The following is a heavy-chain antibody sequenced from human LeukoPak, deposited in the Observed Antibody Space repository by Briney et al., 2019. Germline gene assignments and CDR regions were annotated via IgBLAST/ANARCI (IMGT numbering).Heavy chain of an antibody. V-gene: IGHV3-66*01. Sequence: GGSLRLSCAASGFTFSSYWMSWVRQAPGKGLEWVSVLYSGGSTYYADSVKGRFSISRDNSKNTLYLQMNSLRAEDTAVYYCARDTTDYYDISGYFSFDYWGQGTLVTASS. D-gene: IGHD3-22*01. J-gene: IGHJ4*02. CDR2: LYSGGST. CDR3: ARDTTDYYDISGYFSFDY. CDR1: GFTFSSYW.